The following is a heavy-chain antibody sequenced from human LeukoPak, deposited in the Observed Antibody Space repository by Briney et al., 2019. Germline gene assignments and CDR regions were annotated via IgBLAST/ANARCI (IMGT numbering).Heavy chain of an antibody. J-gene: IGHJ4*02. CDR2: ISAYNGSN. Sequence: ASVKVSCKASGYSSTSYGISWVRQAPGDELEGMGWISAYNGSNNYAQKRQGRVTMTTNTSTSTAYMELRSLRSDDTAVYYCARDREVLWFGESPDYWGQGTLVTVSS. CDR1: GYSSTSYG. D-gene: IGHD3-10*01. V-gene: IGHV1-18*04. CDR3: ARDREVLWFGESPDY.